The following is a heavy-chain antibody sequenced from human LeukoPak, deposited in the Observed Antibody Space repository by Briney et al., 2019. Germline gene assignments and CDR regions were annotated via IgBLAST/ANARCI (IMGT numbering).Heavy chain of an antibody. V-gene: IGHV4-59*08. CDR1: GGPIRGYY. CDR2: FYYSGIT. D-gene: IGHD3-10*01. CDR3: AKQPYGRDWFDP. J-gene: IGHJ5*02. Sequence: SETLSLTCTDSGGPIRGYYWSWIRQAPGKGLEWIGNFYYSGITNYNPSLKSRVTILVDTAKNQFSLKLSSVTATDTAFYYCAKQPYGRDWFDPWGQGTLVTVSS.